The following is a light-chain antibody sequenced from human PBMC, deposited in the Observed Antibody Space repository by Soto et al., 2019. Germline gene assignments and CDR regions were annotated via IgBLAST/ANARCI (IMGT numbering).Light chain of an antibody. Sequence: QSALTQPASVSGSPGQSISISCTGSSVDVGGYNYVSWYQQHPGKAPKLMIYEVSNRPSGVSNRFSGSKSGNTASLTISGLQAEDEADYYCSSYTSTSTLVFGTGTKLTVL. CDR1: SVDVGGYNY. J-gene: IGLJ1*01. CDR3: SSYTSTSTLV. CDR2: EVS. V-gene: IGLV2-14*01.